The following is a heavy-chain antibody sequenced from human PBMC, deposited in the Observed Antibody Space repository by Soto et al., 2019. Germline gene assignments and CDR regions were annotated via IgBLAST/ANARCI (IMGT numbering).Heavy chain of an antibody. V-gene: IGHV3-33*01. Sequence: QVQLVESGGGVVQPGGSLKLSCVASGFTFSNYGMHWVRQAPGKGLEWVAMTWYDGSNKYYADSVKDRFTSSRDNSKNTLYLQMNSLRDEDSAVYYCATELNDMQAFDIWGQGTMVTVSS. CDR2: TWYDGSNK. J-gene: IGHJ3*02. D-gene: IGHD1-1*01. CDR3: ATELNDMQAFDI. CDR1: GFTFSNYG.